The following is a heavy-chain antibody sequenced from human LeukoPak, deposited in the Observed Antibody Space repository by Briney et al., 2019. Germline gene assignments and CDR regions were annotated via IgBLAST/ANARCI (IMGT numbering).Heavy chain of an antibody. Sequence: PSETLSLTGTVSGGSISSGGYYWSWIRQHPGKGLEWIGYIYYSGSTYYNPSLKSRVTISVDTSKNQFSLKLSSVTAADTAVYYCAREVTDYSNPNWFDPWGQGTLVTVSS. CDR3: AREVTDYSNPNWFDP. CDR1: GGSISSGGYY. CDR2: IYYSGST. D-gene: IGHD4-11*01. J-gene: IGHJ5*02. V-gene: IGHV4-31*03.